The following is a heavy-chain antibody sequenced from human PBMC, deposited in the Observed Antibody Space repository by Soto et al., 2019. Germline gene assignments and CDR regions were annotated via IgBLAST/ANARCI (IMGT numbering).Heavy chain of an antibody. Sequence: PGGSLRLSCAASGFSFSSYGMHWVRQAPGKGLEWVAMISYDGTDEYYADSVKGRFTISRDNSKNAVYLQMNSLRAEDTAVYYCARLGGSGSYTIDYWGQGTLVTVSS. CDR2: ISYDGTDE. D-gene: IGHD3-10*01. CDR1: GFSFSSYG. CDR3: ARLGGSGSYTIDY. J-gene: IGHJ4*02. V-gene: IGHV3-30*03.